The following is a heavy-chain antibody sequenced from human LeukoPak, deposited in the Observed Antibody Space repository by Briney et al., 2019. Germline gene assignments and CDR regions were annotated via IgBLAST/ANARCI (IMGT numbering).Heavy chain of an antibody. CDR3: ARGNMVRVEGEVY. Sequence: GGSLRLSCAASGFTFSSYAMNWVRQAPGKGLEWVSSISSSSSYIYYADSVKGRFTISRDNSKNTLYLQMNSLRAEDTAVYYCARGNMVRVEGEVYWGQGTLVTVSS. J-gene: IGHJ4*02. D-gene: IGHD3-10*01. CDR2: ISSSSSYI. CDR1: GFTFSSYA. V-gene: IGHV3-21*01.